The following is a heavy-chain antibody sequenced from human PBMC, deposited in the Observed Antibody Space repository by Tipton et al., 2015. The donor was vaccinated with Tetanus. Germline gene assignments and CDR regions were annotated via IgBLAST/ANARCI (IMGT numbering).Heavy chain of an antibody. J-gene: IGHJ4*02. CDR2: ISNDGSVT. CDR3: AKASGLTNDYDYFFDS. V-gene: IGHV3-30*04. D-gene: IGHD4-17*01. CDR1: GHTFNNYA. Sequence: SLRLSCAASGHTFNNYAMHWVRQAPGKGLEWVAGISNDGSVTHYAVSVKGRFSISRDSSNYTMYLVMNSLRAEDTAVYYCAKASGLTNDYDYFFDSWGQGAQVTVSS.